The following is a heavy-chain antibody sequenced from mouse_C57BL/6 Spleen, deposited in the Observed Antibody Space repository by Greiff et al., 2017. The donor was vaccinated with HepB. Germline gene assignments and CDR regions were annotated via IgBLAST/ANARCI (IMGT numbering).Heavy chain of an antibody. J-gene: IGHJ4*01. V-gene: IGHV1-18*01. CDR2: INPNNGGT. D-gene: IGHD2-4*01. CDR1: GYTFTDYN. CDR3: ARGPIYYDYDGYAMDY. Sequence: EVQLQQSGPELVKPGASVKIPCKASGYTFTDYNMDWVKQSHGKSLEWIGDINPNNGGTIYNQKFKGKATLTVDKSSSTAYMELRSLTSEDTAVYYCARGPIYYDYDGYAMDYWGQGTSVTVSS.